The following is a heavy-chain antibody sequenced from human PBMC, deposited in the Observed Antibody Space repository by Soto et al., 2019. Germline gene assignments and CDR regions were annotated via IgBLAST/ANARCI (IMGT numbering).Heavy chain of an antibody. Sequence: PGESLKISCKGSGYSFTSYWIGRVRQMPGKGLEWMGIIYPGDSDTRYSPSFQGQVTISADKSISTAYLQWSSLKASDTAMYYCARPRIQLWFQDAFDIWGQGTMVTVSS. CDR1: GYSFTSYW. J-gene: IGHJ3*02. D-gene: IGHD5-18*01. CDR3: ARPRIQLWFQDAFDI. CDR2: IYPGDSDT. V-gene: IGHV5-51*01.